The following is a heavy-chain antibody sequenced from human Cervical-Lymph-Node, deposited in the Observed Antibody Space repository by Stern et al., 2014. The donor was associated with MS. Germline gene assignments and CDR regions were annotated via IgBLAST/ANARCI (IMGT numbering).Heavy chain of an antibody. D-gene: IGHD3-10*01. J-gene: IGHJ4*02. CDR3: TRVRGVRDTTTY. CDR2: VNPSSGVT. CDR1: GYTFTAYY. Sequence: MQLVESGAEVKKPGASVRVSCTASGYTFTAYYIHWVRQAPGEGFAWLGGVNPSSGVTLYADNFEGRITMTRDTSNNTAYLDLTSLRFDDTAVYYCTRVRGVRDTTTYWGQGTLVTVSS. V-gene: IGHV1-2*02.